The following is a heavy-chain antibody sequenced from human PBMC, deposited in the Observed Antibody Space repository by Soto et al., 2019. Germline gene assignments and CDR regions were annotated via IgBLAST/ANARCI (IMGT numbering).Heavy chain of an antibody. Sequence: SETLSLTCAVYGGSFSGYYWSWIRQPPGKGLEWIGEINHSGSTYYNPSLKSRVTISVDTSKNQFSLKLSSVTAADTAVYYCAREVSGSYPSYYYYMDVWGKGTTVTVSS. CDR3: AREVSGSYPSYYYYMDV. D-gene: IGHD3-16*02. CDR2: INHSGST. CDR1: GGSFSGYY. V-gene: IGHV4-34*09. J-gene: IGHJ6*03.